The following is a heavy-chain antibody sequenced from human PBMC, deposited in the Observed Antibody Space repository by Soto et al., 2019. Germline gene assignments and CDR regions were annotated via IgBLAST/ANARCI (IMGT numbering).Heavy chain of an antibody. Sequence: PSETLSLTCTVSGGSISSYYWSWIRQPPGKGLEWIGYIYYSGSTNYNPSHKSRVNISVDTSKNQFTIKLSSVTAADTAVYYCARLGLLNYYDSSGYLDYWGQGTLVTVS. J-gene: IGHJ4*02. V-gene: IGHV4-59*08. CDR2: IYYSGST. CDR1: GGSISSYY. CDR3: ARLGLLNYYDSSGYLDY. D-gene: IGHD3-22*01.